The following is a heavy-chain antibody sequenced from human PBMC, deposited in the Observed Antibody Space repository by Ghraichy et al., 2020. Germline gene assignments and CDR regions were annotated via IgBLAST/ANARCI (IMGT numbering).Heavy chain of an antibody. CDR2: IWYDGSNK. V-gene: IGHV3-33*01. CDR1: GFTFSSYG. Sequence: GGSLRLSCAASGFTFSSYGMHWVRQAPGKGLEWVAVIWYDGSNKYYADSVKGRFTISRDNSKNTLYLQMNSLRAEDTAVYYCAMMIPDGITGTTFDYWGQGTMVTVSS. J-gene: IGHJ4*02. D-gene: IGHD1/OR15-1a*01. CDR3: AMMIPDGITGTTFDY.